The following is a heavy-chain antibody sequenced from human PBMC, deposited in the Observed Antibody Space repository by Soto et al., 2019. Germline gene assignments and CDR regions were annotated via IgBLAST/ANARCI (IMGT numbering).Heavy chain of an antibody. Sequence: GASVKVSCKASGYTFTSYGISWVRQAPGQGLEWMGWISAYNGNTNYAQKLQGRVTMTTDTSTSTAYMELRSLRSDDTAVYYCASSTYAVRFLEWLPGGPGDAFDIWGQGTMVTVSS. V-gene: IGHV1-18*01. CDR2: ISAYNGNT. CDR3: ASSTYAVRFLEWLPGGPGDAFDI. J-gene: IGHJ3*02. D-gene: IGHD3-3*01. CDR1: GYTFTSYG.